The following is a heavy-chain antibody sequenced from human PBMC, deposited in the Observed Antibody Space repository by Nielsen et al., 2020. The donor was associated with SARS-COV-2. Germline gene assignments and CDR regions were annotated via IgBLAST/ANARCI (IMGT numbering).Heavy chain of an antibody. J-gene: IGHJ6*02. CDR1: GFTFSSYS. CDR2: ISSSSSYI. D-gene: IGHD5-18*01. CDR3: ARGQLWLGYYYYGMDV. V-gene: IGHV3-21*04. Sequence: GESLKISCAASGFTFSSYSMNWVRQAPGKGLEWVSSISSSSSYIYYADSVKGRFPISRDTAKNSLYLQMNSLRAEDTAVYYCARGQLWLGYYYYGMDVWGQGTTVTVSS.